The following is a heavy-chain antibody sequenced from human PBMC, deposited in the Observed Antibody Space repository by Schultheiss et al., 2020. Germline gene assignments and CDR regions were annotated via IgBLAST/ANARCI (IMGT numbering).Heavy chain of an antibody. CDR3: AKVMGRGYSGYLPFDY. J-gene: IGHJ4*02. CDR1: GFTFDDYA. CDR2: ITWNSGSI. D-gene: IGHD5-12*01. Sequence: GGSLRLSCVASGFTFDDYAIHWVRQAPGKGLEWVSGITWNSGSIAYADSVKGRFTISRDNAKNSLYLQMNSLRAEDTALYYCAKVMGRGYSGYLPFDYWGQGTQVTVSS. V-gene: IGHV3-9*01.